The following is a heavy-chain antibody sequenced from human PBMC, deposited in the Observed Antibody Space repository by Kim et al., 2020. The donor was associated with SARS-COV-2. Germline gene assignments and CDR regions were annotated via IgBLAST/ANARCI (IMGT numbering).Heavy chain of an antibody. CDR3: VIYEYETLTGSVY. J-gene: IGHJ4*01. D-gene: IGHD3-9*01. CDR1: GYDFMSYD. Sequence: ASVKVSCKASGYDFMSYDINWVRQATGQGLEWMGWMNPNGGSTGYAQRFQGRVTMTRDTSTNTAYLEVNSLTPEDTGVFYCVIYEYETLTGSVYWGHGT. V-gene: IGHV1-8*01. CDR2: MNPNGGST.